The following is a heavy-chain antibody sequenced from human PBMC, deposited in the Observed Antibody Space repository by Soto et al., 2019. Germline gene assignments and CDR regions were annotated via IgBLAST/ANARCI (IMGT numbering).Heavy chain of an antibody. CDR3: VRDRHYDLLTGYFDY. J-gene: IGHJ4*02. D-gene: IGHD3-9*01. CDR2: IKKDGSEK. CDR1: GFTFSSYW. V-gene: IGHV3-7*01. Sequence: AGGSLRLSCAVSGFTFSSYWMSWVRQGSGKGLEWVANIKKDGSEKYYVDSVKGRFTISRDNSKNTLYLQMSSLRAEDTAVFYCVRDRHYDLLTGYFDYWGLGTLVTVSS.